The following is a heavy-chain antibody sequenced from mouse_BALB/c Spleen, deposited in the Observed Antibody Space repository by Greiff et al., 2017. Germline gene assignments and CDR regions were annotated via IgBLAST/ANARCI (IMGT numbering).Heavy chain of an antibody. J-gene: IGHJ3*01. V-gene: IGHV1-31*01. CDR1: GYSFTGYY. CDR2: INPYNGAT. CDR3: ARPLYWGFAY. D-gene: IGHD2-1*01. Sequence: VQLQQSGPELVKPGASVKISCKASGYSFTGYYMHWVKQSHVKSLEWIGRINPYNGATSYNQNFKDKASLTVDKSSSTAYMELHSLTSEDSAVYYCARPLYWGFAYWGQGTLVTVSA.